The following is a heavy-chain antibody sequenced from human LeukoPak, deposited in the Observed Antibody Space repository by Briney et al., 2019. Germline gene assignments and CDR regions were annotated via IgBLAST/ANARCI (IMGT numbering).Heavy chain of an antibody. D-gene: IGHD4-17*01. Sequence: SETLSLTCAVYGGSFSGYYWSWIRQPPGKGLEWIGEINHSGSTNYNPSLKSRVTISVDTSKNQFSLKLSSVTAADTAVYYCARVLGDYARCFDYWGQGTLVTVSS. CDR3: ARVLGDYARCFDY. J-gene: IGHJ4*02. CDR2: INHSGST. CDR1: GGSFSGYY. V-gene: IGHV4-34*01.